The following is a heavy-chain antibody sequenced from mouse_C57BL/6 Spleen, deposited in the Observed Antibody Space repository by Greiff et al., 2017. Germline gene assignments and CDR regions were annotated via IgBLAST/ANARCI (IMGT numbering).Heavy chain of an antibody. Sequence: DVHLVESGGGLVQPGGSMKLSCAASGFTFSDAWMDWVRQSPEKGLEWVAEIRNKANNHATYYAESVKGRFTISRDDSKSSVYLQMNSLRAEDTGIYYCTRRSNYVGYAMDYWGQGTSVTVSS. J-gene: IGHJ4*01. V-gene: IGHV6-6*01. CDR3: TRRSNYVGYAMDY. CDR1: GFTFSDAW. CDR2: IRNKANNHAT. D-gene: IGHD2-5*01.